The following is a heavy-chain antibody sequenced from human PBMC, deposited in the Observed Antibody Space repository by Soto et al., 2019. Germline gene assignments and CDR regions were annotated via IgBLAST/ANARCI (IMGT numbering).Heavy chain of an antibody. CDR3: ARQCRGVTCHWFVP. CDR2: TYYRSKWYN. Sequence: SQTLSLTCAISGDSVSSNSAAWNWIRQSPSRGLEWLGRTYYRSKWYNDYAESVKSRITINPDTSKNQFSLTLTSVTAADTAVYYCARQCRGVTCHWFVPWGQGTLVTVSS. CDR1: GDSVSSNSAA. D-gene: IGHD2-15*01. V-gene: IGHV6-1*01. J-gene: IGHJ5*02.